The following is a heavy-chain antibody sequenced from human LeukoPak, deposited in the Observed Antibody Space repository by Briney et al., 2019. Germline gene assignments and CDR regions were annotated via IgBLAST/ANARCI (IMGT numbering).Heavy chain of an antibody. CDR3: ARAPIFGVVIIAYYYYMDV. V-gene: IGHV3-30*04. J-gene: IGHJ6*03. D-gene: IGHD3-3*01. CDR2: ISYDGSTK. Sequence: GGSLRLSCAASGFTFSSYAIHWVRQAPGKGLEWVALISYDGSTKYSTDSVKGRFTISRDNAKNSLYLQMNSLRAEDTAVYYCARAPIFGVVIIAYYYYMDVWGKGTTVTVSS. CDR1: GFTFSSYA.